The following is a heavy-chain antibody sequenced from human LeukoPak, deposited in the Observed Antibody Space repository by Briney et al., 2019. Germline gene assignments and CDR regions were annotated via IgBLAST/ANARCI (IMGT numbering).Heavy chain of an antibody. J-gene: IGHJ6*03. CDR1: GFTFSSHS. CDR3: AREGTGSYMDV. V-gene: IGHV3-21*01. CDR2: ISSSSSYI. Sequence: PGGSLRLSCAASGFTFSSHSMNWVRQAPGKGLEWVSSISSSSSYIYYADSVKGRFTISRDNAKNSLYLQVNSLRVEDTAVYYCAREGTGSYMDVWGKGTTVTVSS. D-gene: IGHD1/OR15-1a*01.